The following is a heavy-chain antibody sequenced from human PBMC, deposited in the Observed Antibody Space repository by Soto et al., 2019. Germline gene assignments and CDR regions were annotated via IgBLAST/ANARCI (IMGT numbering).Heavy chain of an antibody. V-gene: IGHV4-59*08. Sequence: PSETLSLTCTVSGGSISSYYWSWIRQPPGKGLEWIGYVHDSWGSHYNPSLKSRVAISLDTSKSQFSLKLTSVTATDTAVDYCVRRGLGALRGLVAVWGQGTTVPVSS. D-gene: IGHD3-16*01. CDR1: GGSISSYY. CDR3: VRRGLGALRGLVAV. CDR2: VHDSWGS. J-gene: IGHJ6*02.